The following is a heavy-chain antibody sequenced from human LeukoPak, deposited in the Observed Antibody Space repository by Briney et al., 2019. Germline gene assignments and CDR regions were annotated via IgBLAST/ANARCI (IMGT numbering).Heavy chain of an antibody. D-gene: IGHD6-19*01. CDR3: ARDRGNGWPYFFDY. CDR1: GASISSFY. J-gene: IGHJ4*02. Sequence: SETLSLTCTVSGASISSFYWSWIRQSPGKGLEWIGYIFYRDSTNYNPSLKSRATISVDTSKNQFSLNLTSLTAADTAVYYCARDRGNGWPYFFDYWGRGTLVTVSS. V-gene: IGHV4-59*12. CDR2: IFYRDST.